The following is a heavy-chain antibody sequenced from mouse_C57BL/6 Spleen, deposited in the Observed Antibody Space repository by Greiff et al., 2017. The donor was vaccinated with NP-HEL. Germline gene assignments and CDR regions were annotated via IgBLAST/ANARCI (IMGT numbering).Heavy chain of an antibody. CDR1: GFTFSDYY. V-gene: IGHV5-16*01. J-gene: IGHJ1*03. D-gene: IGHD2-3*01. Sequence: EVKVEESEGGLVQPGSSMKLSCTASGFTFSDYYMAWVRQVPEKGLEWVANINYDGSSTYYLDSLKSRFIISRDNAKNILYLQMSSLKSEDTATYYCARHYDGYSYWYFDVWGTGTTVTVSS. CDR3: ARHYDGYSYWYFDV. CDR2: INYDGSST.